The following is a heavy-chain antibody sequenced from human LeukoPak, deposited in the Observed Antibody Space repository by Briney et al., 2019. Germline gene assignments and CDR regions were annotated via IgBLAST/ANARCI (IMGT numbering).Heavy chain of an antibody. CDR1: GVSISSSNSY. Sequence: PSETLSLTCTVSGVSISSSNSYWGWIRQPPGKGLEWIGSIYYSGNTYYNPSLKSRVTISVDTSKNQFSLKLSSVTAADTAVYYCARGWYCSSTSCYYMDVWGKGTTVTVSS. J-gene: IGHJ6*03. D-gene: IGHD2-2*01. V-gene: IGHV4-39*07. CDR2: IYYSGNT. CDR3: ARGWYCSSTSCYYMDV.